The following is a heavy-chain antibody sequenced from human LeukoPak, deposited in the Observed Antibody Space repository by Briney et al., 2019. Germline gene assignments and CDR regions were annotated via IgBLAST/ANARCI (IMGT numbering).Heavy chain of an antibody. V-gene: IGHV4-39*01. CDR2: IYYSGST. CDR1: GGSISSSSYY. J-gene: IGHJ5*02. CDR3: ARHLDWFDP. Sequence: SETLSLTCTVSGGSISSSSYYWGWIRQPPGKGLEWIGSIYYSGSTYYDPSLKSRVTISVDTSKNQFSLKLSSVTAADTAVYYCARHLDWFDPWGQGTLVTVSS.